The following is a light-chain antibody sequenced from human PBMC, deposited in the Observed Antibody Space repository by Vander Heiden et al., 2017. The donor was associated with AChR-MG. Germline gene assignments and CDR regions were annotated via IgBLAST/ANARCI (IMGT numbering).Light chain of an antibody. Sequence: SYELTPPPSAPVYPGQTASITCSGDKLGDKYACWYQQKPGQSPVLVIYQDSKRPSGIPERFSGSNSGNTATLTISGTQAMDEADYYCQAWDSSTAVFGGGTKLTVL. CDR2: QDS. V-gene: IGLV3-1*01. CDR1: KLGDKY. CDR3: QAWDSSTAV. J-gene: IGLJ2*01.